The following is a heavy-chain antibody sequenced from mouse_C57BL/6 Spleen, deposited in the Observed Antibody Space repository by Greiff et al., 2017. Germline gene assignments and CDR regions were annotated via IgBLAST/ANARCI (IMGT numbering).Heavy chain of an antibody. J-gene: IGHJ2*01. CDR2: IHPNSGST. CDR1: SYTFTCFW. V-gene: IGHV1-64*01. Sequence: QLQLHQPGAELVKPSASVTLSCTASSYTFTCFWMLWVKHRPGQGLEWIGMIHPNSGSTNYNEKFKSKATLTVDKSSSTAYMQLSSLTSEDSAVYYCARSRGPWDYWGQGTTLTVSS. CDR3: ARSRGPWDY. D-gene: IGHD3-3*01.